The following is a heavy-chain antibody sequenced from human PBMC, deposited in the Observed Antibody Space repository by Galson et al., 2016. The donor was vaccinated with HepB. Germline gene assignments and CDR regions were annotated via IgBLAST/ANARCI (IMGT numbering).Heavy chain of an antibody. CDR2: ISGHNGNT. D-gene: IGHD1-1*01. J-gene: IGHJ4*02. CDR3: ARDWAEVFTNADN. Sequence: SVKVSCKASGDTFNSIAISWVRQVPGQGLEWMGWISGHNGNTVYAQKFQGRVTVTTDTSTSTAFMEMRSLRSDDTAVYYCARDWAEVFTNADNWGQGTLVTVTS. V-gene: IGHV1-18*01. CDR1: GDTFNSIA.